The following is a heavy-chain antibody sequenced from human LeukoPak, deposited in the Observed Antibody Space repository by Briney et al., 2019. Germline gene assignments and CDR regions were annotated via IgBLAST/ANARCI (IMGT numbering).Heavy chain of an antibody. J-gene: IGHJ6*03. Sequence: SETLSLTCTVSGGSISSSSYYWGWIRQPPGKGLEWIGSIYYSGSTYYNPSLKSRVTISVDTSKNQFSLKLSSVTAADTVVYYCARDHYDFWSGNYYYYMDVWGKGTTVTVSS. CDR1: GGSISSSSYY. CDR2: IYYSGST. D-gene: IGHD3-3*01. V-gene: IGHV4-39*07. CDR3: ARDHYDFWSGNYYYYMDV.